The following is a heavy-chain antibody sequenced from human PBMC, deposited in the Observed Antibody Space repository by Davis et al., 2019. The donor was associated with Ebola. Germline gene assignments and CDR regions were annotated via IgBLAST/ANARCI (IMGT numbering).Heavy chain of an antibody. CDR3: ARAQFPTTSDH. Sequence: ASVKVSCKASGYTFTNYGITWVRQAPGQGLEWMGWINPHNGNTHYAQNVQGRVIMTSDTATNTAYMEVGSLRSDDTAVYYCARAQFPTTSDHWGQGTLVTVSS. CDR2: INPHNGNT. CDR1: GYTFTNYG. V-gene: IGHV1-18*04. J-gene: IGHJ4*02. D-gene: IGHD1-1*01.